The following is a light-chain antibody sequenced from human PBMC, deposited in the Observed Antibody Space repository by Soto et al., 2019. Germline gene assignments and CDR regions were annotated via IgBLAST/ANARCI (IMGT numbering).Light chain of an antibody. Sequence: EIVMTQSPPTLSVSPGERATLSCRASQSISSHLAWFQQKPGQAPRLLVYGASTRATGVPARFSGSGSWTEFTLTISSLQSEDFAVYYCQQYSYWPRAFGGGTKVEIK. CDR2: GAS. V-gene: IGKV3-15*01. CDR3: QQYSYWPRA. J-gene: IGKJ4*01. CDR1: QSISSH.